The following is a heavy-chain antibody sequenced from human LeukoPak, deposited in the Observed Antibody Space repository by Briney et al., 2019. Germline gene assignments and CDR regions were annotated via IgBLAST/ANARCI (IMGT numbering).Heavy chain of an antibody. CDR1: GFTFSSYA. J-gene: IGHJ4*02. CDR2: ISYDGSNK. Sequence: PGRSLRLSCAASGFTFSSYAMHWVRQAPGKGLEWVAVISYDGSNKYYADSVKGRFTISRDNSKNTLYLQMNSLRAEDTAVYYCAREDCSSTSCYFDYWGQGTLVTVSS. CDR3: AREDCSSTSCYFDY. D-gene: IGHD2-2*01. V-gene: IGHV3-30-3*01.